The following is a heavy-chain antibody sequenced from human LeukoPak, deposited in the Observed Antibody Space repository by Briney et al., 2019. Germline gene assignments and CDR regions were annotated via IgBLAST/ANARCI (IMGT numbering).Heavy chain of an antibody. CDR1: GFTFSSYS. J-gene: IGHJ5*02. Sequence: GGSLRLSCAASGFTFSSYSMNWVRQAPGKGLEWVSSISSSSSYIYYADSVKDRFTISRDNAKNSLYLQMNSLRAEDTAVYYCAREVDCSSTSCYALWFDPWGQGTLVTVSS. V-gene: IGHV3-21*01. CDR3: AREVDCSSTSCYALWFDP. CDR2: ISSSSSYI. D-gene: IGHD2-2*01.